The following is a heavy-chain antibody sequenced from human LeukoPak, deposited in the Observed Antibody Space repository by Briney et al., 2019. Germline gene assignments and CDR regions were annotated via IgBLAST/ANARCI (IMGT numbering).Heavy chain of an antibody. D-gene: IGHD2-15*01. CDR1: GFTFSTYA. CDR2: ISGSGVST. J-gene: IGHJ4*02. V-gene: IGHV3-23*01. Sequence: PGGSLRLSCTASGFTFSTYAMNWVRQAPGKGLEWVSGISGSGVSTYYADSVKGRFTISRDNFKNTLYLQMNSLRVEDTAVYYCAKGDNIVALVAAPEYWGQGTLVTVSS. CDR3: AKGDNIVALVAAPEY.